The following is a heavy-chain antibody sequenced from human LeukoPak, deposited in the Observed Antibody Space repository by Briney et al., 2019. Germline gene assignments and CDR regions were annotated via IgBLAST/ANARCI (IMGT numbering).Heavy chain of an antibody. D-gene: IGHD6-19*01. V-gene: IGHV3-53*04. CDR1: GFNFNGHG. CDR2: IYSGGST. Sequence: GGSLRLSCAASGFNFNGHGMIWVRQAPGKGLEWVSVIYSGGSTYYADSVKGRFTISRHNSKNTLYLQMNSLRAEDTAVYYCARVMDSSGWYYFDYWGQGTLVTVSS. J-gene: IGHJ4*02. CDR3: ARVMDSSGWYYFDY.